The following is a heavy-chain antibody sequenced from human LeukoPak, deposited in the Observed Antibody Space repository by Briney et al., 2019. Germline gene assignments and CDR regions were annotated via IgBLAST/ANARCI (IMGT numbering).Heavy chain of an antibody. Sequence: SDTLSLTCTVSGGSISNYDWSWIRQPPGKGLEWIGYIYYSGSTNYNPSLKSRVTISVDTSKNQFSLKLSSVTAADTAVYYCARVMSGANDYWGQGTLVTVSS. J-gene: IGHJ4*02. D-gene: IGHD3-10*01. CDR1: GGSISNYD. V-gene: IGHV4-59*01. CDR2: IYYSGST. CDR3: ARVMSGANDY.